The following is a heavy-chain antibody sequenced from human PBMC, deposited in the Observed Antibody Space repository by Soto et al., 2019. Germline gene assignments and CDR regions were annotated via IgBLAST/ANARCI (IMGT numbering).Heavy chain of an antibody. CDR3: ARGLRYFDW. CDR1: GGSITSSY. V-gene: IGHV4-59*01. Sequence: QVQLQESGPGLVKPSETLSLTCTVSGGSITSSYWSWIRQPPGKGLEWIGYIYYSGTTNYNPSLKSRVTISVDTSKNLFSLNLSSVTAADTAVYFCARGLRYFDWWGQGTLVTVSS. J-gene: IGHJ4*02. D-gene: IGHD3-9*01. CDR2: IYYSGTT.